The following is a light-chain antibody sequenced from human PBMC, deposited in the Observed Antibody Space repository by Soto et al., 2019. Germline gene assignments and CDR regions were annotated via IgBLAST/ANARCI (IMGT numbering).Light chain of an antibody. CDR3: QQSYRIPYT. V-gene: IGKV1-39*01. CDR2: AAS. Sequence: DIQMTQSASSLSASVGDRVTITCRASQSISSNLNWHQQKPGKAPKVLIYAASSLQSGVPSRFSGSGYGTDFTLTISSLQPEDFATYYCQQSYRIPYTFGQGTKLEIK. CDR1: QSISSN. J-gene: IGKJ2*01.